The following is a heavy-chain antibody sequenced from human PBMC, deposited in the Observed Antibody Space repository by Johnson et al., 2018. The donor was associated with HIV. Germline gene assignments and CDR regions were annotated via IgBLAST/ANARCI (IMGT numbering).Heavy chain of an antibody. V-gene: IGHV3-15*01. J-gene: IGHJ3*02. Sequence: EQLVESGGGLVQPGGSLRLSCAASGFTVSSNYMSWVRKAPGKGLEWVGRIKSKTDGGTTDYAAPVKGRFTISRDDSKNTRYLQMNSLKTEDTAVYYFTTFYCGGDCYAFDIWGQGTMVTVSS. CDR2: IKSKTDGGTT. CDR3: TTFYCGGDCYAFDI. CDR1: GFTVSSNY. D-gene: IGHD2-21*01.